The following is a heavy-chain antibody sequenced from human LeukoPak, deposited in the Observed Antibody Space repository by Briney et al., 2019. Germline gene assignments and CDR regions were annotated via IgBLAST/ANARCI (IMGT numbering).Heavy chain of an antibody. D-gene: IGHD6-13*01. CDR2: ISYSGST. CDR3: AGEHTSSWYWYFDL. V-gene: IGHV4-59*03. J-gene: IGHJ2*01. CDR1: GGSISNYY. Sequence: SETLSLTCTVSGGSISNYYWNWIRHPPGKGLEWIGYISYSGSTNYNPSLKSRVTISVDTSKNQFSLKLSSVTAADTAVYYCAGEHTSSWYWYFDLWGRGTLVTVSS.